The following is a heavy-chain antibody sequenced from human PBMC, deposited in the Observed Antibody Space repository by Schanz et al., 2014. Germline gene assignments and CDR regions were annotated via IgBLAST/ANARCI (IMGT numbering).Heavy chain of an antibody. V-gene: IGHV1-2*06. J-gene: IGHJ4*02. CDR2: INPNSGGT. Sequence: QVLLVQSGAEVKQPGASVKVSCKASGYTFTDYYMYWVRQAPGQGLEWMGRINPNSGGTNYAQKFQGRVTMTRDTSISTAYMELRRLRSDDTAVYYCARELRLEYYFDYWGQGTQVTVSS. D-gene: IGHD4-17*01. CDR1: GYTFTDYY. CDR3: ARELRLEYYFDY.